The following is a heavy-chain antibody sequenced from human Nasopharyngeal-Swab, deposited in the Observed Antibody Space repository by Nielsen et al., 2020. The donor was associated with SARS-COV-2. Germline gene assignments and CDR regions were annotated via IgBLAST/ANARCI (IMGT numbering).Heavy chain of an antibody. CDR1: GFTFSSYE. Sequence: GGSLRLSCAASGFTFSSYEMNWARQAPGKGLEWVSYVSSSGTTIFYADSVKGRFTISRDNAKNSLYLQMNSLRAEDTAVYYCAREERITMIVVVITKAFDIWGQGTMVTVSS. V-gene: IGHV3-48*03. CDR3: AREERITMIVVVITKAFDI. J-gene: IGHJ3*02. CDR2: VSSSGTTI. D-gene: IGHD3-22*01.